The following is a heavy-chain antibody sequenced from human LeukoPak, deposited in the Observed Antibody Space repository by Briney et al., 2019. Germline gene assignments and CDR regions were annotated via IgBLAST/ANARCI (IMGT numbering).Heavy chain of an antibody. CDR1: GDSFSSNSAA. Sequence: SQTLSLTCALSGDSFSSNSAAWDWVRQSPWRGLEWLGRTYYRSKWYNDYAVSVKSRITINPDTSKNQFSLQLNSVTPEDTAVYYCARVIGGAANPVDYWGQGTLVTVSS. D-gene: IGHD1-26*01. J-gene: IGHJ4*02. CDR3: ARVIGGAANPVDY. V-gene: IGHV6-1*01. CDR2: TYYRSKWYN.